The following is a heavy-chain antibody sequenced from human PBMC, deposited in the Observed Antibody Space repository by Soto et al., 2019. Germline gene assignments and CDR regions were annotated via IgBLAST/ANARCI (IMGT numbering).Heavy chain of an antibody. Sequence: QVQLVESGGGVVQPGRSLRLSCAASGFTFSSYGMHWVRQAPGKGLEWVAVISYDGSNKYYADSVKGRFTISRDNSKNTLYLQMNSLRAEDTAVYYCAKDPTTGIKWWRFDYWGQETLVTVSS. CDR1: GFTFSSYG. CDR3: AKDPTTGIKWWRFDY. D-gene: IGHD1-1*01. CDR2: ISYDGSNK. V-gene: IGHV3-30*18. J-gene: IGHJ4*02.